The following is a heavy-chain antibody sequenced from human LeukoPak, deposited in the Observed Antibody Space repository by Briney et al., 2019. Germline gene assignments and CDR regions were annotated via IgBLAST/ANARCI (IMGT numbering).Heavy chain of an antibody. Sequence: SQTLSLTCTVSGGSISSGGYCWSWIRQHPGKGLEWIGYIYYSGSTYYNPSLKSRVTISVDTSKNQFSLKLSSVTAADTAVYYCARAEPPRPFDYWGQGTLVTVSS. CDR2: IYYSGST. V-gene: IGHV4-31*03. CDR1: GGSISSGGYC. D-gene: IGHD1-26*01. CDR3: ARAEPPRPFDY. J-gene: IGHJ4*02.